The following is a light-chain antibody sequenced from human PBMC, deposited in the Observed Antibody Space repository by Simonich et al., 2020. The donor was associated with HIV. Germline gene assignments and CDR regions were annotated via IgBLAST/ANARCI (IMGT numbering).Light chain of an antibody. Sequence: SVLTQPPSVSGAPGQRVTISCTGSSSNIGAGYDVHWYQKLPGTAPKLLIHGNSNRPSGVPDRFSGSKSGTSASLAITALQAEDEADYYCQSYDSSLSGYVFGTGAKVTVL. V-gene: IGLV1-40*01. CDR2: GNS. CDR1: SSNIGAGYD. J-gene: IGLJ1*01. CDR3: QSYDSSLSGYV.